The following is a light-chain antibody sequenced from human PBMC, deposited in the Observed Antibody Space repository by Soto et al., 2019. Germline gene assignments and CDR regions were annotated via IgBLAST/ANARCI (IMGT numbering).Light chain of an antibody. J-gene: IGKJ1*01. Sequence: DIQMTQSPSSLSASVGDRVTITCRASQSISSYLNWYQQKPGKAPKLLIYAASSLQSGVPSRFRGRGSGTDFTLTISSLQPEDFATYYWQQSYSTPWTFGQGTKVEIK. CDR2: AAS. CDR1: QSISSY. V-gene: IGKV1-39*01. CDR3: QQSYSTPWT.